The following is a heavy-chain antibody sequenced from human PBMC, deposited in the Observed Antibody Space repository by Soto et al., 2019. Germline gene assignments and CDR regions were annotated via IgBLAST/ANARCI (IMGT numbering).Heavy chain of an antibody. CDR1: GFTFSSST. CDR2: ISSDSVWI. V-gene: IGHV3-21*01. Sequence: GGSLRLSCAASGFTFSSSTMNWVRQAPGKGLEWVSSISSDSVWIYYAASVKGRFTISRDNAKNSLFLQMSSLRAEDTAVYYCASGSYGDYSDWGQGTMVTVYS. J-gene: IGHJ4*02. D-gene: IGHD4-17*01. CDR3: ASGSYGDYSD.